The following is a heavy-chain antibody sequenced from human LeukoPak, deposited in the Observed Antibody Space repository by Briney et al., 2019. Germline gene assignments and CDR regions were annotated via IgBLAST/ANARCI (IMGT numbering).Heavy chain of an antibody. CDR2: TSAHNDDT. V-gene: IGHV1-18*01. CDR1: GYTFTSYG. D-gene: IGHD1-1*01. CDR3: ARDWDSRNDYFDP. J-gene: IGHJ4*02. Sequence: ASVKVSCKASGYTFTSYGISWVRQAPGQGLEWMGWTSAHNDDTNYAETLQGRLTMTTDISTSTAYMELSSLRSDDTAVYYCARDWDSRNDYFDPWGQGTLVIVSS.